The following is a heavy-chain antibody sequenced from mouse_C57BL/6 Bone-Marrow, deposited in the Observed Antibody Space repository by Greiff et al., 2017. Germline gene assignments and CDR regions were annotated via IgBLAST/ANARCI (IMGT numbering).Heavy chain of an antibody. CDR3: ARRGYSNPFAY. D-gene: IGHD2-5*01. CDR2: ISNLAYSI. V-gene: IGHV5-15*01. J-gene: IGHJ3*01. CDR1: GFTFSDYG. Sequence: EVHLVESGGGLVQPGGSLKLSCAASGFTFSDYGMAWVRQAPRKGPEWVAFISNLAYSIYYADTVTGRFTISRENAKNTLYLVRSSLRAEDTAMYYCARRGYSNPFAYWGQGTLVTVSA.